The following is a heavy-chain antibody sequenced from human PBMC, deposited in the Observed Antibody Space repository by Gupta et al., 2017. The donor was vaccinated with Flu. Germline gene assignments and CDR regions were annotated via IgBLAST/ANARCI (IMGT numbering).Heavy chain of an antibody. V-gene: IGHV4-34*01. Sequence: TCAVYGGSFSDYYWNWIRPPPGKGLEWIGEINHSGRTNYNPALKSRVTILVDTSKNQFSLNLTAVTAADTAMYYCARGRYQLHHNSWGQGILVTVYS. CDR3: ARGRYQLHHNS. J-gene: IGHJ5*02. CDR2: INHSGRT. CDR1: GGSFSDYY. D-gene: IGHD2-2*01.